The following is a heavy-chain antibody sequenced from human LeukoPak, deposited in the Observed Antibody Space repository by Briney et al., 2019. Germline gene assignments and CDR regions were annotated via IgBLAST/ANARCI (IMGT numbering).Heavy chain of an antibody. Sequence: GGSLRLSCAASGFTFSSYSMNWVRQAPGKGLEWVSYISSSSSTIYYADSVKGRFTISRDNAKNSLYLQMNSLRAEDTAVYYCARAKVVTTPPRYFDYWGQGTLVTVSS. CDR3: ARAKVVTTPPRYFDY. V-gene: IGHV3-48*04. CDR2: ISSSSSTI. CDR1: GFTFSSYS. J-gene: IGHJ4*02. D-gene: IGHD4-17*01.